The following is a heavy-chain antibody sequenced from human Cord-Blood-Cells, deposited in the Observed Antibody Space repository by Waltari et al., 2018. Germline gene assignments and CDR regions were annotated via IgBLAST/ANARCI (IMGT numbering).Heavy chain of an antibody. D-gene: IGHD3-3*01. CDR2: IIPIFGTA. J-gene: IGHJ5*02. CDR3: ARAHSRLRFLEWLLLT. V-gene: IGHV1-69*01. Sequence: QVQLVQSGAEVKKPGSSVKVSCKASGGTFSSYAISWVRQAPGQGLEWMGGIIPIFGTASDAKKFQGRVTITADESTSTAYMELSSLRSEDTAVYYCARAHSRLRFLEWLLLTWGQGTLVTVSS. CDR1: GGTFSSYA.